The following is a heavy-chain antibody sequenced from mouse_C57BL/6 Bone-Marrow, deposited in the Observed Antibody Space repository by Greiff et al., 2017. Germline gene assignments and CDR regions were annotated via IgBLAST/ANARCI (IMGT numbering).Heavy chain of an antibody. D-gene: IGHD2-1*01. CDR3: TTMAIYYGNYYYAMDY. Sequence: VQLQQSGAELVRPGASVKLSCTASGFNIKDDYMHWVKQRPEQGLEWIGWIDPENGDTEYASKFQGKATITADTSSNTAYLQLRSRTSEDTSVYYCTTMAIYYGNYYYAMDYWGQGTSVTVSS. J-gene: IGHJ4*01. CDR2: IDPENGDT. V-gene: IGHV14-4*01. CDR1: GFNIKDDY.